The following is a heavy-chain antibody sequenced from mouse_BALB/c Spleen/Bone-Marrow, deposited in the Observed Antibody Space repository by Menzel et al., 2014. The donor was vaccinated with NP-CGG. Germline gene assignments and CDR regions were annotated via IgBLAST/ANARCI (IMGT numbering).Heavy chain of an antibody. CDR2: INPDSRTI. V-gene: IGHV4-1*02. J-gene: IGHJ2*01. Sequence: EVQLVESGGGLVQPGGSLKLSFAASGFDFSRYWMSWVRQAPGKGLEWIGEINPDSRTINYSPSLKDKFIISRDNAKNTLYLRLNKVRSEDTALYYCARPDYYGYLNYWGQGTTLTVSS. CDR1: GFDFSRYW. CDR3: ARPDYYGYLNY. D-gene: IGHD1-1*01.